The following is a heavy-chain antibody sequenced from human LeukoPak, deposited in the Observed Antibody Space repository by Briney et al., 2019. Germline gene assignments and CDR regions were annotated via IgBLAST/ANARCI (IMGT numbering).Heavy chain of an antibody. V-gene: IGHV5-10-1*01. J-gene: IGHJ4*02. Sequence: GESLKISCKGSGYSFTSYWISWVRQMPGKGLEWMGRIDPRNSYTYYSPPFQGHVTISIDKSIRTAYLQWSSLKASDTAMYYCARKYSSGWYGDYWGQGTLVTVSS. CDR1: GYSFTSYW. CDR3: ARKYSSGWYGDY. D-gene: IGHD6-19*01. CDR2: IDPRNSYT.